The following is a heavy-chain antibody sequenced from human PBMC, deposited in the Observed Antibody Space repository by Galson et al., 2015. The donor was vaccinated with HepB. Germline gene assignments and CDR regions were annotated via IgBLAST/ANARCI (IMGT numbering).Heavy chain of an antibody. CDR2: IIPIFGTA. J-gene: IGHJ3*02. Sequence: SVKVSCKASGGTFSSYAISWVRQAPGQGLEWMGGIIPIFGTANYAQKFQGRVTITADESTSTAYMELSSLRSEDTAVYYCARGGYCSSTSCLFDIWGQGTMVTVSS. V-gene: IGHV1-69*13. CDR1: GGTFSSYA. D-gene: IGHD2-2*01. CDR3: ARGGYCSSTSCLFDI.